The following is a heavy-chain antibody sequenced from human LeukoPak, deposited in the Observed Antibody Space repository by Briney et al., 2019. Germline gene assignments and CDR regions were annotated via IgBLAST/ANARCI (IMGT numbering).Heavy chain of an antibody. J-gene: IGHJ4*02. CDR3: AKEGDWTHEY. CDR1: GFSFSTNW. D-gene: IGHD2-21*02. CDR2: IKQDGSAK. V-gene: IGHV3-7*03. Sequence: GGSLRLSCAASGFSFSTNWMDWIRQAPGKGLEWVANIKQDGSAKHYVDSVRGRFTISRDNAKDSLYLQMNSLTVEDTAVYYCAKEGDWTHEYWGQGTLVTASS.